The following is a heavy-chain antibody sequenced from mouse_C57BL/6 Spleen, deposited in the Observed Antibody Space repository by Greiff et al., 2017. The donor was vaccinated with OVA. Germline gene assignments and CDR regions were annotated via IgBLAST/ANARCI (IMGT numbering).Heavy chain of an antibody. J-gene: IGHJ1*03. D-gene: IGHD1-1*01. CDR1: GFTFTDYY. V-gene: IGHV7-3*01. Sequence: EVKLMESGGGLVQPGGSLSLSRAASGFTFTDYYMSWVRQPPGKALEWLGFIRNKANGYTTEYSASVKGRFTISRDNSQSILYLQMNALRAEDSATYYCARFPYYYGSSPWYFDVWGTGTTVTVSS. CDR3: ARFPYYYGSSPWYFDV. CDR2: IRNKANGYTT.